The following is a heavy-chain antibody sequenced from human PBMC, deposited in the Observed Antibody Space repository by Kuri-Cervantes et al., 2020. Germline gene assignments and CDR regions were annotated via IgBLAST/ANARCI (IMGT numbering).Heavy chain of an antibody. V-gene: IGHV4-39*01. D-gene: IGHD3-22*01. CDR2: VYFGGGT. J-gene: IGHJ4*02. CDR3: ARHNLAYYYDSSGYYYFDY. Sequence: SETLSLTCTVSGGSISSSSYYWGWIRQPPGRGLEWVGTVYFGGGTYYNPSLKSRVTVSVDTSKNQFSLKLSSVTAADTAVYYCARHNLAYYYDSSGYYYFDYWGQGTLVTVSS. CDR1: GGSISSSSYY.